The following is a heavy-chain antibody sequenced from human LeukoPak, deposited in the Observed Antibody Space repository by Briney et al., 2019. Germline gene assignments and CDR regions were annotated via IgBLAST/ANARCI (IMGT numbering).Heavy chain of an antibody. D-gene: IGHD6-19*01. CDR1: GGSVNSGSYY. CDR2: IYYSGST. V-gene: IGHV4-61*01. Sequence: KPSETLSLTCTVSGGSVNSGSYYWSWIRQSPGKGLEWIGYIYYSGSTNSNPSLKSRVTISVDTSKNQFSLKLSSVTAADTAVYYCARTHLVVPGARWYFDLWGRGTLVTVSS. CDR3: ARTHLVVPGARWYFDL. J-gene: IGHJ2*01.